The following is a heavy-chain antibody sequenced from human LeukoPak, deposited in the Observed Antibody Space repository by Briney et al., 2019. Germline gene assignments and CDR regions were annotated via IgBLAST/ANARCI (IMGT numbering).Heavy chain of an antibody. CDR1: GYTFTGYY. J-gene: IGHJ4*02. CDR2: INPNSGGT. CDR3: ARGQDYGSGSYYNTFDY. D-gene: IGHD3-10*01. Sequence: ASVKVSCKASGYTFTGYYMHWVRQAPGQGLEWMGWINPNSGGTNYAQKFQGRVTMTRDTSISTAYMELSRLRSDDTAVYYCARGQDYGSGSYYNTFDYWGQGTLVTVSS. V-gene: IGHV1-2*02.